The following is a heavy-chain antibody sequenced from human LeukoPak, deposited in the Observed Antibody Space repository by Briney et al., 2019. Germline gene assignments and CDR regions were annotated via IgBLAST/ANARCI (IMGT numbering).Heavy chain of an antibody. J-gene: IGHJ4*02. CDR1: GFTFNNYA. CDR2: ISGGGETT. D-gene: IGHD4-17*01. Sequence: GGTLRLSCAASGFTFNNYAMNWVRQAPGKGLEWVSSISGGGETTYYADSAKGRFTISRDNSQNTLYLQMNSLRAEDTAVYYCARDYADYVGYFFFDYWGQGTLVTVSS. V-gene: IGHV3-23*01. CDR3: ARDYADYVGYFFFDY.